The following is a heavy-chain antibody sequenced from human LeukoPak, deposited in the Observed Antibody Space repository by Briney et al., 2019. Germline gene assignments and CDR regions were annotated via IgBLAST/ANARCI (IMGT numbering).Heavy chain of an antibody. D-gene: IGHD2-21*01. Sequence: SETLSLTCTVSGGSISSSSYYWGWIRQPPGKGLEWIGSIYYSGSTYYNPSLKSRVTTSVDTSKNQFSLKLSSVTAADTAVYYCARVKNRDTPGEEIMDVWGKGTTVTVSS. J-gene: IGHJ6*04. CDR3: ARVKNRDTPGEEIMDV. CDR2: IYYSGST. CDR1: GGSISSSSYY. V-gene: IGHV4-39*07.